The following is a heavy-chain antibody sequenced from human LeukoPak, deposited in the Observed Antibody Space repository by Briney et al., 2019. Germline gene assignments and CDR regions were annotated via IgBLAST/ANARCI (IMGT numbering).Heavy chain of an antibody. Sequence: ASVKVSCKASGYTFTGSYMHWVRQAPGQGVEWMGWVNPNSGGTNYAQKFQGRVTMTRDTSITTAYMELSRLGSDDTAVYYCARNMVRGSPVGIYWYFDLWGRGTLVTVSS. CDR3: ARNMVRGSPVGIYWYFDL. CDR1: GYTFTGSY. CDR2: VNPNSGGT. D-gene: IGHD3-10*01. V-gene: IGHV1-2*02. J-gene: IGHJ2*01.